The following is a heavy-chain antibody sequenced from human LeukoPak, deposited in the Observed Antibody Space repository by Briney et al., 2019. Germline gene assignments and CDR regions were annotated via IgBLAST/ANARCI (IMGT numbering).Heavy chain of an antibody. J-gene: IGHJ5*02. Sequence: GGSLRLSCAASGFTFSSHWMHWVRQAPGKGLVWVSRINGDGSATSYADSVKGRFTISRDNAKNTLYLQMNSLRAEDTAVYYCARGGSNSLLFNWLDPWGQGTLVTVSS. D-gene: IGHD6-6*01. CDR3: ARGGSNSLLFNWLDP. CDR2: INGDGSAT. V-gene: IGHV3-74*01. CDR1: GFTFSSHW.